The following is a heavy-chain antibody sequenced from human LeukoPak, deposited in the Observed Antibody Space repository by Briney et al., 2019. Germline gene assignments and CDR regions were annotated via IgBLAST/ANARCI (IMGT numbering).Heavy chain of an antibody. J-gene: IGHJ4*02. CDR1: GFNFSNYA. D-gene: IGHD2-15*01. Sequence: GGSLRLSCAASGFNFSNYAMTWVRQAPGKGLEWFSTVNSNDRPYYADSVKGRFTISRDNSKNTLYLQMNTLRVEDTALYYCAKARAAVVEAAINYWGQGILVTVSP. V-gene: IGHV3-23*01. CDR2: VNSNDRP. CDR3: AKARAAVVEAAINY.